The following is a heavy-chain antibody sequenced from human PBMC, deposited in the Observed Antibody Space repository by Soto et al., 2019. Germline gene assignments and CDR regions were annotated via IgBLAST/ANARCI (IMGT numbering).Heavy chain of an antibody. CDR1: GFTFDDYA. Sequence: EVQLVESGGGLVQPGRSLRLSCAASGFTFDDYAMHWVRQAPGKGLEWVSIISWNSGRIGYAESVKGRFTISRDNAKNSLYLQMNSLSAEEKALYYCAKDKWELSYYFDHWGQGTLVTVSS. CDR3: AKDKWELSYYFDH. J-gene: IGHJ4*02. D-gene: IGHD1-26*01. V-gene: IGHV3-9*01. CDR2: ISWNSGRI.